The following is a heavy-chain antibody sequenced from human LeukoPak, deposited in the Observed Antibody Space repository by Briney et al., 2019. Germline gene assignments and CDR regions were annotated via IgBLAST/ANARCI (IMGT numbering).Heavy chain of an antibody. CDR3: ARDQYYYDSSAPPLY. CDR1: GFSFSDYY. V-gene: IGHV3-11*01. J-gene: IGHJ4*02. Sequence: GGSLRLSCAASGFSFSDYYMSWIRQAPGKGLEWVSYISSSGNTIYYAASVKGRFTISRDNAKNSLYLQMNSLRAEDTAVYYCARDQYYYDSSAPPLYWGQGTLVTGSS. CDR2: ISSSGNTI. D-gene: IGHD3-22*01.